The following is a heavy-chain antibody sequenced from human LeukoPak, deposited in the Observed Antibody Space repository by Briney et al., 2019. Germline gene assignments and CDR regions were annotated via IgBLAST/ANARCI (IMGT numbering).Heavy chain of an antibody. V-gene: IGHV3-48*03. CDR2: ISSSGSTI. Sequence: GGSLRLSCAASGFTFSSYEMNWVRQAPGKGLEWVSYISSSGSTIYYADSVKGRFTISRDNAKNSLYLQMNSLRTEDTAVYYCARVGTMVRGVISYWYFDLWGRGTLVTVSS. D-gene: IGHD3-10*01. J-gene: IGHJ2*01. CDR3: ARVGTMVRGVISYWYFDL. CDR1: GFTFSSYE.